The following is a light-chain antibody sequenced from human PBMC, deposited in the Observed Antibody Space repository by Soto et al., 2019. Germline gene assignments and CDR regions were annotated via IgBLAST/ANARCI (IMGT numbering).Light chain of an antibody. CDR2: LNSDGSH. V-gene: IGLV4-69*01. J-gene: IGLJ2*01. CDR3: QTWVTGIQV. CDR1: SGHSSYA. Sequence: QLVLTQSPSASASLGASVKLTCTLSSGHSSYAIAWHQQRPEKGPRYLMKLNSDGSHSKGDGIPDRLSGSSSGAERYLTISSLQSEDEADYYCQTWVTGIQVFGGGTKVTVL.